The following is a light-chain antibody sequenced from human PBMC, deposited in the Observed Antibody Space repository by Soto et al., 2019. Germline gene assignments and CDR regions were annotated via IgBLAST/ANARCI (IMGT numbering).Light chain of an antibody. CDR2: DVS. CDR1: SSDVGGYNY. Sequence: SVLTQPASVSGSPGQSITISCTGTSSDVGGYNYVSWYQQHPGKAPKLMIYDVSNRPSGVSNRFSGSESGNTASLTISGLQAEDEADYYCSSYTSSTLYVFGTGT. CDR3: SSYTSSTLYV. J-gene: IGLJ1*01. V-gene: IGLV2-14*01.